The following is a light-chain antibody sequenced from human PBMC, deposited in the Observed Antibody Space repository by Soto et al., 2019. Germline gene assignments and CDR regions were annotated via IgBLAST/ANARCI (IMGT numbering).Light chain of an antibody. V-gene: IGLV2-14*01. CDR1: SSDVGGYNY. J-gene: IGLJ1*01. Sequence: QSALTQPVSVSGSPGQPITISCTGTSSDVGGYNYVSWYQQHPGKAPKLMIYDVSNRPSGVSNRFSGSKSGNTASLTISGLQAEDEADYYCSSYTSSSTLYVFGTGTKVTVL. CDR3: SSYTSSSTLYV. CDR2: DVS.